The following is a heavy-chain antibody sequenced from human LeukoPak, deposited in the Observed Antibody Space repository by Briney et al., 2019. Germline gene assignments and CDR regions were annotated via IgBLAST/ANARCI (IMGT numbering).Heavy chain of an antibody. J-gene: IGHJ4*02. V-gene: IGHV3-7*01. Sequence: PGGSLRLSCAASGFTFSSYWMSWVRQAPGKGLEGVANIKQDGSEKNYGDSVKGRFTISRDNAKNSLDLQMNSLRGEDTAVYYCARAGGYASSWAYWGQGTLVTVSS. CDR3: ARAGGYASSWAY. CDR1: GFTFSSYW. D-gene: IGHD5-12*01. CDR2: IKQDGSEK.